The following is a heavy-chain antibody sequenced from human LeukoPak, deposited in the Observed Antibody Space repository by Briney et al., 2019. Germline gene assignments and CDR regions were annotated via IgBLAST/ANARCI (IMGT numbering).Heavy chain of an antibody. CDR2: ISYDGSNK. V-gene: IGHV3-30-3*01. D-gene: IGHD2-15*01. J-gene: IGHJ6*02. CDR3: ARDLVGYCSGGSCYSEPPYYGMDV. Sequence: GGSLRLSCAASGFTFSSYAMHWVRQAPGKGLEWVAVISYDGSNKYYADSVKGRFTISRDNSKNTLYLQMNSLRAEDTAVYYCARDLVGYCSGGSCYSEPPYYGMDVWGQGTTVTVSS. CDR1: GFTFSSYA.